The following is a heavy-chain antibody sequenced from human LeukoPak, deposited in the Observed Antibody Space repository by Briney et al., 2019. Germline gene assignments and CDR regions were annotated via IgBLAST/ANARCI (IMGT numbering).Heavy chain of an antibody. D-gene: IGHD6-19*01. Sequence: GAAVKVSCKASGHTFTGYYMHWVRQAPGQGLEGMGWINPNSGGTNYAQKFQGWVTMTRDTSISTAYMELSRLRSDDTAVYYCARGRLAVAGALDAFDIWGQGTMVTVSS. V-gene: IGHV1-2*04. CDR3: ARGRLAVAGALDAFDI. J-gene: IGHJ3*02. CDR1: GHTFTGYY. CDR2: INPNSGGT.